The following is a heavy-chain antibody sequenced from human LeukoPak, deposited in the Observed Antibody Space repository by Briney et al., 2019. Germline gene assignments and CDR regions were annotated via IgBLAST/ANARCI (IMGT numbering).Heavy chain of an antibody. CDR2: IRYDGSNK. CDR1: GFTFSSYG. V-gene: IGHV3-30*02. CDR3: ARDINLWFGELFSGAFDY. Sequence: GGSLRLSCAASGFTFSSYGMHWVRQAPGKGLEWVAFIRYDGSNKYYADSVKGRFTISRDNSKNTLYLQMNSLRAEDTAVYYCARDINLWFGELFSGAFDYWGQGTLVTVSS. J-gene: IGHJ4*02. D-gene: IGHD3-10*01.